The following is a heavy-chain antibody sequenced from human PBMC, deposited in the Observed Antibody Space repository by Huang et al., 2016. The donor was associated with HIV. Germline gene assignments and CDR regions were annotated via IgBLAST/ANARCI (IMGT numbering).Heavy chain of an antibody. CDR1: GFSFSNYA. D-gene: IGHD5-12*01. J-gene: IGHJ3*02. Sequence: QGQLVESGGGVVRAGRSLRLSCAASGFSFSNYAMHWVRQAPGKRLEVGTFISNDGTTTYYANSVKGRFTISRDNFKNTLYLQMNRLRGDDTAVYYCTREYTVAGAFDIWGQGTMVTVSS. V-gene: IGHV3-30-3*01. CDR2: ISNDGTTT. CDR3: TREYTVAGAFDI.